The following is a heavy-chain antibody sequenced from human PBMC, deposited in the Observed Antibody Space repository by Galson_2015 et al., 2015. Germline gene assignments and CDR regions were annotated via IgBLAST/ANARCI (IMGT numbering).Heavy chain of an antibody. CDR3: ASGILTGSLFDY. Sequence: SLRLSCAASGFTFSGYTMNWVRQAPGKGLEWVSSISTSSSYIYYADSVKGRFTISRDNAKNSLYLQMNSLRVEDTAVYYCASGILTGSLFDYWGQGTLVTVSS. D-gene: IGHD3-9*01. CDR2: ISTSSSYI. V-gene: IGHV3-21*01. J-gene: IGHJ4*01. CDR1: GFTFSGYT.